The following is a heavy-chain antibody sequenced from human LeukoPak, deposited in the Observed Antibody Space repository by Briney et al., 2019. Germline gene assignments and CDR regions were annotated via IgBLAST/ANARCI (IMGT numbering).Heavy chain of an antibody. CDR1: GFTFSSYA. J-gene: IGHJ4*02. Sequence: GGSLRLSCAASGFTFSSYAMHWVRQAPGKGLEYVSAISSNGGSTYYANSVKGRFTISRDNSKNTLYLQMNSLRAEDTAVYHCARTPEVSDITMVRGGLDYWGQGTLVTVSS. CDR3: ARTPEVSDITMVRGGLDY. V-gene: IGHV3-64*01. CDR2: ISSNGGST. D-gene: IGHD3-10*01.